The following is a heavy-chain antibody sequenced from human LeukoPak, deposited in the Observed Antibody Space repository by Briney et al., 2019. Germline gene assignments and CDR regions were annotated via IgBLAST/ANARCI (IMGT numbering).Heavy chain of an antibody. CDR2: ISTTGDRI. Sequence: GGSLRLSCAASGFIFSSYEMNWVRQAPGKGLEWISYISTTGDRIQYADSVKGRFTISRDNAKNSLYLQMNSLRAEDTAVYYCVRDTEQQLLGAGLDYWGQGTLVTVSS. CDR1: GFIFSSYE. V-gene: IGHV3-48*03. D-gene: IGHD4-11*01. CDR3: VRDTEQQLLGAGLDY. J-gene: IGHJ4*02.